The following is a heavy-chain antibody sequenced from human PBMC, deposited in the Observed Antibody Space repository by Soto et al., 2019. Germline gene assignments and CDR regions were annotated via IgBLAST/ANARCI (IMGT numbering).Heavy chain of an antibody. CDR1: GGSISSGGYY. V-gene: IGHV4-31*03. CDR3: ARRSGYDYYYYYYGMDV. Sequence: SETLSLTCTVSGGSISSGGYYWSWIRQHPGKGLEWIGYIYYSGSTYYNPSLKSRVTISVDTSKNQFSLKLSSVTAADTAVYYCARRSGYDYYYYYYGMDVWGQGTTVTVSS. J-gene: IGHJ6*02. CDR2: IYYSGST. D-gene: IGHD5-12*01.